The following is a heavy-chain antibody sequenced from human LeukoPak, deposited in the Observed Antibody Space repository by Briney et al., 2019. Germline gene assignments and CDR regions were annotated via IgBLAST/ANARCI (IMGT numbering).Heavy chain of an antibody. V-gene: IGHV4-39*01. Sequence: SETLSLTCTVSGGSICSSSYYWGWIRQPPGKGLEWIGSIYYSGSTYYNPSLMSRVTISVDTSKNQFSLKLTSVTAADTAVYYCATTETYDSSGYYSPHFDYWGQGTLVTVSS. CDR3: ATTETYDSSGYYSPHFDY. CDR1: GGSICSSSYY. CDR2: IYYSGST. J-gene: IGHJ4*02. D-gene: IGHD3-22*01.